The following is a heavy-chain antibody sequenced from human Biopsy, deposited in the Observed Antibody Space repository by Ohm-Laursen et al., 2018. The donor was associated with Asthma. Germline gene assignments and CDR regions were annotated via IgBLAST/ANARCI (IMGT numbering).Heavy chain of an antibody. CDR3: ARRGGVRRYFDY. CDR2: IYYIGST. V-gene: IGHV4-30-4*01. CDR1: GGSISSGAYY. D-gene: IGHD3-16*01. J-gene: IGHJ4*02. Sequence: TLSLTWAASGGSISSGAYYWSWVRQPPGKGLEWIGYIYYIGSTYYNPSLKSRVAISLDTSKNQFSLKLSSVTAADTAVYFCARRGGVRRYFDYWGQGTLVTVSS.